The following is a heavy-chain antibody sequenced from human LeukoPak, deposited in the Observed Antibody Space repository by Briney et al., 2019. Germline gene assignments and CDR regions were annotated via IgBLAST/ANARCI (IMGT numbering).Heavy chain of an antibody. Sequence: GGSLRLSCAASGFTFSSYSMNWVRQAPGKGLEWVSSISSSSSYIYYADSVKGRFTISRDNAKNSLYLQMNSLRAEDTAVYHCAREPVVYVGSFDYWGQGTLVTVSS. CDR3: AREPVVYVGSFDY. CDR2: ISSSSSYI. J-gene: IGHJ4*02. V-gene: IGHV3-21*01. D-gene: IGHD2-8*02. CDR1: GFTFSSYS.